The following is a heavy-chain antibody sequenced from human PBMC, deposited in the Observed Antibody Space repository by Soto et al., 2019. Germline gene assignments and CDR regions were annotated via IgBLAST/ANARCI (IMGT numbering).Heavy chain of an antibody. Sequence: SETLSLTCTVSGGSISSYYWSWIRQPPGKGLEWIGYIYYSGSTNYNPSLKSRVTISVDTSKNQFSLKLSSVTAADTAVYYCARGSVAARGTYYSYGMDVWAQGTTVTVSS. CDR2: IYYSGST. CDR3: ARGSVAARGTYYSYGMDV. CDR1: GGSISSYY. V-gene: IGHV4-59*01. J-gene: IGHJ6*02. D-gene: IGHD6-6*01.